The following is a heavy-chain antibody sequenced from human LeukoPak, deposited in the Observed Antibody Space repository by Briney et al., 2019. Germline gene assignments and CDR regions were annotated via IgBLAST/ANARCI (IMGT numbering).Heavy chain of an antibody. D-gene: IGHD1-26*01. CDR1: GYTFTGYY. V-gene: IGHV1-2*02. CDR3: ARDQEGATGYPDY. J-gene: IGHJ4*02. CDR2: INPNSGGT. Sequence: ASVKVSCKASGYTFTGYYMHWVRQAPGQGLEWMGWINPNSGGTNYAQKFQGRVTMTRDTSISTAYMELSRLRSDDTAVYYCARDQEGATGYPDYWGQGTLVTASS.